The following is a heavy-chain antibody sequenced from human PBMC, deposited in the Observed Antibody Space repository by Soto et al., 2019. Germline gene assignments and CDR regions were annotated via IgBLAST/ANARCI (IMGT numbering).Heavy chain of an antibody. CDR2: IYSGGKT. CDR1: GFTVSSNY. Sequence: GGSLRLSCAASGFTVSSNYMGWVRQAPGKGLEWVSVIYSGGKTYYPDSVKGRFTISRDNSKNTLYLQMNSLRAEDTAVYYCAKQWGRYSGYDLRDYWGQGTLVTVSS. D-gene: IGHD5-12*01. V-gene: IGHV3-66*04. CDR3: AKQWGRYSGYDLRDY. J-gene: IGHJ4*02.